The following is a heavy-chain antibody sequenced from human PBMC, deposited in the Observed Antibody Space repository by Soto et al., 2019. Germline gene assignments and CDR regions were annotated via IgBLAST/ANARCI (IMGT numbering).Heavy chain of an antibody. D-gene: IGHD2-15*01. Sequence: SQTLSLTCVGSGDTVSSNSVAWNWVRQSPSRGLEWLGRTYYRSRWYSDYAVSVRSRIDINADTSKNQVSLQLNSVTPEDTSVYYCARSEEDSDYYYYGMDVWGQGTTVTVSS. V-gene: IGHV6-1*01. CDR2: TYYRSRWYS. CDR3: ARSEEDSDYYYYGMDV. J-gene: IGHJ6*02. CDR1: GDTVSSNSVA.